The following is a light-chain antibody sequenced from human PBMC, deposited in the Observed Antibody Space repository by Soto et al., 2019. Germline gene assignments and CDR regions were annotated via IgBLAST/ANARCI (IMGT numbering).Light chain of an antibody. CDR2: LGS. V-gene: IGKV2-28*01. J-gene: IGKJ3*01. CDR3: MQALQTPLFT. CDR1: QSLLHSDGYNY. Sequence: DLVMTQSPLYLPVTPGEPASIPCRSSQSLLHSDGYNYLDWYLQKPGQSPQLLIYLGSNRAYGVHDRFSGSGSGTDFTLKIRRVEDEDVGVYYCMQALQTPLFTFGPGTKVDLK.